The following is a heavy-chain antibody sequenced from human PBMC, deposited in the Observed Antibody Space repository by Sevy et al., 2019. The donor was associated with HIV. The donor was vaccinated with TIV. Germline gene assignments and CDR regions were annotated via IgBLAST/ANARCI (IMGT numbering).Heavy chain of an antibody. Sequence: SETLSLTCTVSGGSISSYYWSWIRQPAGKGLEWIGRIYTSGSTNYNPSLKSRVTMSVDTSKNQFCLKLGSVTAADTAVYYCARELYYYVSSGYPGCAFDIWGQGTMVTVSS. CDR1: GGSISSYY. V-gene: IGHV4-4*07. D-gene: IGHD3-22*01. J-gene: IGHJ3*02. CDR2: IYTSGST. CDR3: ARELYYYVSSGYPGCAFDI.